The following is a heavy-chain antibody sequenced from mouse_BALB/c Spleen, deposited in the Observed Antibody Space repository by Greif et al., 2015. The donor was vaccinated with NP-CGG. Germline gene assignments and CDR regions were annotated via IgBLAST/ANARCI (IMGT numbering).Heavy chain of an antibody. CDR3: ARSRGNYLDY. V-gene: IGHV5-17*02. Sequence: EVKLMESGGGLVQPGGSRKLSCAASGFTFSSFGMHWVRQAPEKGLEWVAYISSGSSTIYYADTVKGRFTISRDNPKNTLFLQMTSLRSEDTAMYYCARSRGNYLDYWGQGTTLTVSS. J-gene: IGHJ2*01. D-gene: IGHD3-3*01. CDR1: GFTFSSFG. CDR2: ISSGSSTI.